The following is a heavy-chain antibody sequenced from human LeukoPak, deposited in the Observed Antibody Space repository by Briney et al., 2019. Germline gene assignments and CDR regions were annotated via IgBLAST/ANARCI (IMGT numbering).Heavy chain of an antibody. CDR1: GFTFSSYS. Sequence: GGSLRLSCAASGFTFSSYSMNWVRQAPGRGLEWVSSISSSSSYIYYAGSVKGRFTISRENAKNSLYLQMNSLRAEDTAVYYCAKGGAARSTDVWGKGTTVTASS. V-gene: IGHV3-21*04. CDR3: AKGGAARSTDV. J-gene: IGHJ6*04. CDR2: ISSSSSYI. D-gene: IGHD6-6*01.